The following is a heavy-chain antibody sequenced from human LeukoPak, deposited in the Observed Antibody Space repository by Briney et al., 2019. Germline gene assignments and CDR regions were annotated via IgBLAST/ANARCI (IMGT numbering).Heavy chain of an antibody. D-gene: IGHD3-22*01. J-gene: IGHJ6*02. CDR3: ARDLHSSGSYGMDV. CDR1: GFTFSSYV. Sequence: PGGSLRLSCAASGFTFSSYVMHWVRQAPGKGLEWVAVIWYDGSNKYYADSVKGRFTISRDNSKNTLYLQMNSLRAEDTAVYYCARDLHSSGSYGMDVWGQGTTVTVSS. V-gene: IGHV3-33*08. CDR2: IWYDGSNK.